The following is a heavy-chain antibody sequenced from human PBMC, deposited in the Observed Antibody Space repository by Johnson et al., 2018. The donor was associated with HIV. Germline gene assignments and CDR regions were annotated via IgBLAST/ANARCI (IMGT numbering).Heavy chain of an antibody. CDR1: GFTFSDYY. Sequence: QVQLVESGGGLVKPGGSLRLSCAASGFTFSDYYMSWIRQAPGKGLEWVSYISSSGATQYYADSVKGRFTISRDNTENLVYLQMNILSAEDTAVYYCARAPEVRGVDAFDIWGQGTVVTVSS. CDR3: ARAPEVRGVDAFDI. D-gene: IGHD3-10*01. V-gene: IGHV3-11*04. J-gene: IGHJ3*02. CDR2: ISSSGATQ.